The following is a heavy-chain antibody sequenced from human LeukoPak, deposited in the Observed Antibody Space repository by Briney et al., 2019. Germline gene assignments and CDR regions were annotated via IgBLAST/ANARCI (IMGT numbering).Heavy chain of an antibody. J-gene: IGHJ4*02. CDR1: GFTFSSYS. CDR2: ISSSSSYI. V-gene: IGHV3-21*01. D-gene: IGHD2-21*02. Sequence: GGSLRLSCATSGFTFSSYSMSWVRQAPGKGLEWVSSISSSSSYIYYADSVKGRFTISRDNAKKSLYLLMSSLRAEDTAVYYCARDPTFVVLTVDDFDSWGQGTLVTVSS. CDR3: ARDPTFVVLTVDDFDS.